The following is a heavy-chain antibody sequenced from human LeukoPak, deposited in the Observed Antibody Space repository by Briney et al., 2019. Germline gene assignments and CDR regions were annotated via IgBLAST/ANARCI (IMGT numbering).Heavy chain of an antibody. J-gene: IGHJ4*02. CDR2: IYYSGST. CDR1: GGSISSYS. D-gene: IGHD6-19*01. V-gene: IGHV4-59*01. Sequence: SETLSLTCTVSGGSISSYSWSWIRQPPGKGLEWIGYIYYSGSTNYNPSLKSRVTISVDTSKNQFSLKLSSVTAADTAVYYCARVSGWTGYYFDYWGQGTLVTVSS. CDR3: ARVSGWTGYYFDY.